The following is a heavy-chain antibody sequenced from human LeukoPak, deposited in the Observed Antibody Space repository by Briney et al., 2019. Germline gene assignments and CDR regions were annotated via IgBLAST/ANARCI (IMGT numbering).Heavy chain of an antibody. CDR2: FDPEDGET. CDR3: ATDPSVRGWYYEGNY. Sequence: ASVKVSCTVTGYTLTELSMHWVRQAPGKGLEWMGGFDPEDGETIYAQKFQGRVTMTEDTSTDTAYMELSSLRSEDTAVYYCATDPSVRGWYYEGNYWGQGTLVTVSS. D-gene: IGHD6-19*01. CDR1: GYTLTELS. V-gene: IGHV1-24*01. J-gene: IGHJ4*02.